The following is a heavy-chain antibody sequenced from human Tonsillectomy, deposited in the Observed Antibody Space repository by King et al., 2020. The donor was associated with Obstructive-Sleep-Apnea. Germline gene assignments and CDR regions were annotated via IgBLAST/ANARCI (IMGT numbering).Heavy chain of an antibody. V-gene: IGHV3-9*01. J-gene: IGHJ3*02. D-gene: IGHD3-16*01. CDR1: GFTFDDYA. Sequence: LQLVQSGGGLVQPGRSLRLSCAASGFTFDDYAMHWVRQAPGKGLEWVSGINWNSGNIGYEGSVKGRFTISRDNAKNSLYLQMNSLRAEDTALYYCVKDRAGGVPDAFDIWGQGTMVTVSS. CDR2: INWNSGNI. CDR3: VKDRAGGVPDAFDI.